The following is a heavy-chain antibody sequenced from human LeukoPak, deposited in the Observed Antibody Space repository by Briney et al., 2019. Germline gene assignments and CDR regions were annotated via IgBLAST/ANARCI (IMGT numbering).Heavy chain of an antibody. Sequence: PSETLSLTCAVSGGSISSGGYSWSWIRQPPGKGLEWIGYIYYSGSTYYNPSLKSRVTISVDTSKNQFSLKLSSVTAADTAVYYCARDSSSWYRVWFDPWGQGTLVTVSS. CDR3: ARDSSSWYRVWFDP. V-gene: IGHV4-30-4*07. D-gene: IGHD6-13*01. CDR1: GGSISSGGYS. CDR2: IYYSGST. J-gene: IGHJ5*02.